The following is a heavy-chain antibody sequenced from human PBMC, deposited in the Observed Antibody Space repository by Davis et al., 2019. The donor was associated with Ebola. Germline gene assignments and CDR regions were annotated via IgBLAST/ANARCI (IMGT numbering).Heavy chain of an antibody. CDR1: GGSISSSSYY. CDR2: IYYSGST. CDR3: ARRRTKNEVVVAARIFDY. J-gene: IGHJ4*02. Sequence: PSETLSLTCTVSGGSISSSSYYWGWIRQPPGKGLEWIGSIYYSGSTYYNPSLKSRVTISVDTSKNQFSLKLSSVTAADTAVYYCARRRTKNEVVVAARIFDYWGQGTLVTVSS. D-gene: IGHD2-15*01. V-gene: IGHV4-39*01.